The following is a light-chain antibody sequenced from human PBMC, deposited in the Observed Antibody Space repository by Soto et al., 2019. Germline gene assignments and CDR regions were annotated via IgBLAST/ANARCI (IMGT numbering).Light chain of an antibody. Sequence: EIVLTQSPGTLSLSPGERATLSCRASQSVSSSYLAWYQQKPGQAPRLLIYGASSRATGIPDRFSGSGSVTDFTLTISRREPEDFAVYYCQQYGSSPQTFGQGTKVEIK. CDR1: QSVSSSY. J-gene: IGKJ1*01. CDR3: QQYGSSPQT. V-gene: IGKV3-20*01. CDR2: GAS.